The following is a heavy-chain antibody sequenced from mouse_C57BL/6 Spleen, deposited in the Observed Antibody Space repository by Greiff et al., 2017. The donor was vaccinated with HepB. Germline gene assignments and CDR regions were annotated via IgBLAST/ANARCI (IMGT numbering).Heavy chain of an antibody. Sequence: QVQLQQSGAELVRPGASVTLSCKASGYTFTDYEMHWVKQTPVHGLEWIGAIDPETGGTAYNQKFKGKAILTADKSSSTAYMELRSLTSEDSAVYCCTREDGNYGYAMDYWGQGTSVTVSS. V-gene: IGHV1-15*01. D-gene: IGHD2-1*01. CDR3: TREDGNYGYAMDY. J-gene: IGHJ4*01. CDR2: IDPETGGT. CDR1: GYTFTDYE.